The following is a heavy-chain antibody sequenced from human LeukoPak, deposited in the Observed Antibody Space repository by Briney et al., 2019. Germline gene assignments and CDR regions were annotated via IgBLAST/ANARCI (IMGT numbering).Heavy chain of an antibody. CDR2: IKQDGSEK. Sequence: PGGSLRLSCAASGFTFSSYWMSWVRQAPGKGLEWVANIKQDGSEKYYVDSVKGRFTISRDNAKNSLYLQMNSLRAEDTAVYYCARDMDYYGSGSYYNSHWGQGTLVTVSS. J-gene: IGHJ4*02. CDR1: GFTFSSYW. D-gene: IGHD3-10*01. V-gene: IGHV3-7*01. CDR3: ARDMDYYGSGSYYNSH.